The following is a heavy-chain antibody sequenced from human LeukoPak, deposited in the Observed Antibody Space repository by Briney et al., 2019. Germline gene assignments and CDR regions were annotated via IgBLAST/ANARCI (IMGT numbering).Heavy chain of an antibody. CDR3: ARSIVVVPAAIQGGPFDY. Sequence: SGGSLRLSCAASGFTFDDYAMHWVRQAPGKGLEWVSGISWNSGSIGYADSVKGRFTISRDHAKNSLYLQMNSLRAEDTALYYCARSIVVVPAAIQGGPFDYWGQGTLVTVSS. CDR1: GFTFDDYA. D-gene: IGHD2-2*01. J-gene: IGHJ4*02. V-gene: IGHV3-9*01. CDR2: ISWNSGSI.